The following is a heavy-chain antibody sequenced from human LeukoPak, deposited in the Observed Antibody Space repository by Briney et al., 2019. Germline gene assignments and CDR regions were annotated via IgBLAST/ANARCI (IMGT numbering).Heavy chain of an antibody. CDR3: AREDIVVVPAAKSRWFDP. J-gene: IGHJ5*02. Sequence: GASVKVSCKASGYIFTGYYMHWVRQAPGQGLEWVGWINPNSGGTNYAQKFQGRVTMTRDTSISTAYMELSRLRSDDTAVYYCAREDIVVVPAAKSRWFDPWGQGTLVTVSS. V-gene: IGHV1-2*02. CDR2: INPNSGGT. D-gene: IGHD2-2*01. CDR1: GYIFTGYY.